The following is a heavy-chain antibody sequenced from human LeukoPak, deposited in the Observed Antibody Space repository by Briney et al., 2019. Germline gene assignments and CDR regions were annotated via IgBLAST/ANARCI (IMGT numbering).Heavy chain of an antibody. CDR2: IYYSGST. V-gene: IGHV4-59*08. D-gene: IGHD2-15*01. Sequence: PSETLSLTCTVSGGSISSYYWSWFRQPPGKGLEWIGYIYYSGSTNYNPSLKSRVTISVDTSKNQFSLKLNSVTAADTAVYYCARHCSGGSCPYYYYYMDVWGKGTTLTVSS. CDR3: ARHCSGGSCPYYYYYMDV. J-gene: IGHJ6*03. CDR1: GGSISSYY.